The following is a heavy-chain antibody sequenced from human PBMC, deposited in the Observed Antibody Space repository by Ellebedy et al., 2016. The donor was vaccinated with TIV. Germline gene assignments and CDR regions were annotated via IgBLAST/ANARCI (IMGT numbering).Heavy chain of an antibody. Sequence: GGSLRLSCAASGFTFSSYAMTWVRQAPGKGLEWVSGFSGGGHSTYYADSVKGRFTISGDNSKNTLYLQMNSLRPEDTAVYYCAKAYSTGYYVGWFDPWGQGALVTVSS. CDR1: GFTFSSYA. CDR2: FSGGGHST. CDR3: AKAYSTGYYVGWFDP. V-gene: IGHV3-23*01. D-gene: IGHD6-19*01. J-gene: IGHJ5*02.